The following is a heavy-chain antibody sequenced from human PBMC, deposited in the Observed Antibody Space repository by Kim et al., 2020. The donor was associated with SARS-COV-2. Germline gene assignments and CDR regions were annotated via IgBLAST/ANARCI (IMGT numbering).Heavy chain of an antibody. CDR1: GYSFTSYW. CDR3: ARRELVAAAGTYYYYYGMDV. V-gene: IGHV5-10-1*01. D-gene: IGHD6-13*01. CDR2: IDPSDSYT. Sequence: GESLKISCKGSGYSFTSYWISWVRQMPGKGLEWMGRIDPSDSYTNYSPSFQGHVTISADKSISTAYLQWSSLKASDTAMYYCARRELVAAAGTYYYYYGMDVWGQGTTVTVSS. J-gene: IGHJ6*02.